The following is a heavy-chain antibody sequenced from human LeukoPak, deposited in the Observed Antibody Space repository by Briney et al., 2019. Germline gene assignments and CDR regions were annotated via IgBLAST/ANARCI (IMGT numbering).Heavy chain of an antibody. D-gene: IGHD3-16*01. V-gene: IGHV3-7*01. CDR3: ARHSYHALDV. CDR2: VKLDGSEK. J-gene: IGHJ6*02. Sequence: GGSLGLSCAASGFTFSSYAMSWVRQAPGKGLEWVANVKLDGSEKYDVDSVKGRFTISRDNAKNSLFLQMNSLRVEDTAVYYCARHSYHALDVWGQGTTVTVSS. CDR1: GFTFSSYA.